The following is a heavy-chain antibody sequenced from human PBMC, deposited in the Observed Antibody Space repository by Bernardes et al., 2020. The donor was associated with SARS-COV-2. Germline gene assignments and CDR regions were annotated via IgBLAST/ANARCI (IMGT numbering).Heavy chain of an antibody. J-gene: IGHJ4*02. CDR1: GGSFSGYY. CDR2: INHSGST. Sequence: SETLSLTCAVYGGSFSGYYWSWIRQPPGKGLEWIGEINHSGSTNYNPSLKSRVTISVDTSKNQFSLKLSSVTAADTAVYYCARGLRLGYCSSTSCWRSPFDYWGQGTLVTVSS. D-gene: IGHD2-2*01. CDR3: ARGLRLGYCSSTSCWRSPFDY. V-gene: IGHV4-34*01.